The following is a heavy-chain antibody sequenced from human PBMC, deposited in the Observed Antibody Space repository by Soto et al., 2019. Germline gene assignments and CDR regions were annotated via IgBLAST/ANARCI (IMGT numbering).Heavy chain of an antibody. CDR2: IYYSGTT. Sequence: QVQLQESGPGLVKPSDTLSLTCAVSGYSISSSNWWGWIRQPPGKGLKWIGDIYYSGTTYYNASLKSRVSMSVDRSKSRCSLKLSSVTAVDTAVYYCVITMVRGGAINWGQGSLVTVSS. D-gene: IGHD3-10*01. V-gene: IGHV4-28*01. J-gene: IGHJ4*02. CDR1: GYSISSSNW. CDR3: VITMVRGGAIN.